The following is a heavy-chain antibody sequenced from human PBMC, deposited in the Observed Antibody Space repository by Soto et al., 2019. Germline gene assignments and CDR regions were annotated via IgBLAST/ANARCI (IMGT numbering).Heavy chain of an antibody. D-gene: IGHD3-10*01. CDR3: ASNYLYYYGSGNTNYYGMDV. CDR2: IGANNGNT. Sequence: QVRLVQSGAEVKKPGASVKVSSKASGYTFTSYGIGWVRQAPGQGLEWRGWIGANNGNTNYAQKLQGRVTMTTDTSTSTAYMELRSLRSDDTAVYYCASNYLYYYGSGNTNYYGMDVWGQGTTVTVSS. J-gene: IGHJ6*02. V-gene: IGHV1-18*01. CDR1: GYTFTSYG.